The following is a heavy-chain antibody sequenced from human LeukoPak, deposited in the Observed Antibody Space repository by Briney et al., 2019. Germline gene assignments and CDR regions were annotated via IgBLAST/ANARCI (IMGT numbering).Heavy chain of an antibody. CDR2: INPNSGGT. J-gene: IGHJ4*02. Sequence: ASVKVSCKASGYTFTCYYMHWVRQAPGQGLEWMGWINPNSGGTNYAQKFQGRVTMTRDTSISTAYMELSKLRSDDTAVYYCVVGFWSDYYDAGYIDYWGQGTLVTVSS. V-gene: IGHV1-2*02. D-gene: IGHD3-3*01. CDR3: VVGFWSDYYDAGYIDY. CDR1: GYTFTCYY.